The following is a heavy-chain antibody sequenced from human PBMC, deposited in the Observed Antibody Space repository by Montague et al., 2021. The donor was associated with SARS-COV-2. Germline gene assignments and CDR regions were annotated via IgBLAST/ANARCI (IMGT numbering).Heavy chain of an antibody. CDR2: IFFNRGP. J-gene: IGHJ1*01. CDR1: GVSINEYF. CDR3: VSGRDGSYSHFHF. D-gene: IGHD4-11*01. Sequence: SETLSLTCTVSGVSINEYFWTWIRQTPGKGLEWIGYIFFNRGPIHNASLKNRVTISLDTSKSQVSLRLTSVTAADTAVYFCVSGRDGSYSHFHFWGQGARVTVSS. V-gene: IGHV4-59*01.